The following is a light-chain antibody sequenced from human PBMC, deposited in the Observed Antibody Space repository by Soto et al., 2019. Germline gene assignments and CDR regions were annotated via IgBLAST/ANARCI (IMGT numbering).Light chain of an antibody. V-gene: IGKV1-39*01. CDR3: QQSYSTPPS. CDR2: AAS. Sequence: DIQMTQSPSSLSASVGDRVTITCRASQSISSYLNWYQQKPGKAPKLLIYAASSWQSGVPSRFSGSVSGTDFTLTISSLQPEDFATYYCQQSYSTPPSFGQGTKLEIK. J-gene: IGKJ2*01. CDR1: QSISSY.